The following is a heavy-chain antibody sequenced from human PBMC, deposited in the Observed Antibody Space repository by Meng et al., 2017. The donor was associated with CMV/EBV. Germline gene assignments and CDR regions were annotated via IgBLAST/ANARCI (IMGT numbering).Heavy chain of an antibody. CDR3: ARGVRITMIVVVSHDY. V-gene: IGHV3-48*03. CDR1: GFTFSSYE. J-gene: IGHJ4*02. D-gene: IGHD3-22*01. CDR2: ISSSGSTI. Sequence: LSLTCAASGFTFSSYEMNWVRQAPGKGLEWVSYISSSGSTIYYADSVKGRFTISRDNAKNSLYLQMNSLRAEDTAVYYCARGVRITMIVVVSHDYWGQGTLVTVSS.